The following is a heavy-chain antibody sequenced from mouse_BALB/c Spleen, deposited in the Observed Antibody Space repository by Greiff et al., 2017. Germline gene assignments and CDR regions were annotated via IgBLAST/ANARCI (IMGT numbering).Heavy chain of an antibody. CDR3: ASRDSFYAMDY. J-gene: IGHJ4*01. Sequence: EVMLVESGGGLVQPGGSLKLSCAASGFTFSSYTMSWVRQTPEKRLEWVAYISNGGGSTYYPDTVKGRFTISRDNAKNTLYLQMSSLKSEDTAMYYCASRDSFYAMDYWGQGTSVTVSS. CDR2: ISNGGGST. V-gene: IGHV5-12-2*01. CDR1: GFTFSSYT.